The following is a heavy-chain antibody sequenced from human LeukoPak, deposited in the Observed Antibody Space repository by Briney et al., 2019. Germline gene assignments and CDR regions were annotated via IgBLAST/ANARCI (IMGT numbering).Heavy chain of an antibody. J-gene: IGHJ3*02. CDR1: GFPFSSYA. V-gene: IGHV3-23*01. Sequence: PGGSLRLSCAASGFPFSSYAMSWVRQAPGKGRDWVSPISGSGGSTYYADSVKGRFTISRDNSKNTLYLQMNSLRAEDTAVYYCAKGLAKGWYYDFWSGNDAFDIWGQGTMVTVSS. CDR3: AKGLAKGWYYDFWSGNDAFDI. CDR2: ISGSGGST. D-gene: IGHD3-3*01.